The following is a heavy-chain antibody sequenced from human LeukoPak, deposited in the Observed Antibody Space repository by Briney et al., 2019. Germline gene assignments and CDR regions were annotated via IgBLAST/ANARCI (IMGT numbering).Heavy chain of an antibody. CDR2: IINDESTT. J-gene: IGHJ4*02. Sequence: GGSLRRSCAASGFTFSSYWMHWVRQDPEKGLMWVARIINDESTTTYADSVRGRFTISRDNAKNTLYLQMNSLGAEDTAVYYCSAGPNFDYWGQRTLVTVSS. CDR1: GFTFSSYW. CDR3: SAGPNFDY. V-gene: IGHV3-74*03. D-gene: IGHD6-13*01.